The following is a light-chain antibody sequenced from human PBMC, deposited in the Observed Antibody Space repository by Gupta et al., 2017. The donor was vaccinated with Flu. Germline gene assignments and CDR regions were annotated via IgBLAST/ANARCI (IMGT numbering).Light chain of an antibody. Sequence: DIQMTQSPSSLSASVGDRVTITCRASQSISSYLNWYQQKPGKAPKLLIYAASSLQSGVPSRFSGSGAGTDFSLTISGLQSEDFATYYCQQSYSTLSFTFGPGTKVDIK. CDR3: QQSYSTLSFT. V-gene: IGKV1-39*01. CDR1: QSISSY. J-gene: IGKJ3*01. CDR2: AAS.